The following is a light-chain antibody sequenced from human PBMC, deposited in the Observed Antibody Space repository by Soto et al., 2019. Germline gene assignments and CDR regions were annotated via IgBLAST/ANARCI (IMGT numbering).Light chain of an antibody. CDR2: EVN. J-gene: IGLJ1*01. CDR1: SRDIEAYDY. CDR3: CSFAGSNTFV. Sequence: QSALTQPRSVSGSPGQSVAISCTGTSRDIEAYDYVSWYQQHPGKAPKLIISEVNKRPSGVSYRFSGSKSGNTASLTISGLQAEDEADYYCCSFAGSNTFVFGTGTKVTVL. V-gene: IGLV2-11*01.